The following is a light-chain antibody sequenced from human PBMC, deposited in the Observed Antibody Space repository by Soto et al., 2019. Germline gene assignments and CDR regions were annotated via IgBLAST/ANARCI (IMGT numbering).Light chain of an antibody. CDR3: QKCDYLPL. CDR1: HDSTSY. CDR2: DES. Sequence: DIQMTKAPSSLSASVGDRVTITCHARHDSTSYLNWYQHKPGKAPKLLIYDESILEAGVPSRFSGSGSGTDVTVPICSLQPEDVATYYWQKCDYLPLFGPGNPVDFK. J-gene: IGKJ3*01. V-gene: IGKV1-33*01.